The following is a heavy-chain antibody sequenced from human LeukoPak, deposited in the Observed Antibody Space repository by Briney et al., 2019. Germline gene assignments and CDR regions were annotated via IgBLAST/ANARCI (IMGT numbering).Heavy chain of an antibody. V-gene: IGHV3-7*01. J-gene: IGHJ4*02. Sequence: GGSLRLSCAASEFTFSTYWMNWVRQAPGQGLQWVANINQDGSEKNYVDSVKGRFTISRDNDKNSLYLQMNSLRAEDTAVYHCVRDIYGPEYWGQGTLVTVSS. CDR3: VRDIYGPEY. CDR2: INQDGSEK. CDR1: EFTFSTYW. D-gene: IGHD2-2*02.